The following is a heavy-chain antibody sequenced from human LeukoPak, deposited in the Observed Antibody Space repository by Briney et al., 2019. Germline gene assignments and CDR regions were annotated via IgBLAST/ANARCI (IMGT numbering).Heavy chain of an antibody. CDR2: ISAGGGST. J-gene: IGHJ4*02. CDR1: GFTFSSYA. D-gene: IGHD6-19*01. Sequence: PGGSLRLSCAASGFTFSSYAMTWVRQAPGKGLEWVSAISAGGGSTYYADSVKGRFTISRDNSKNTLYLQLNSLRAEDTAVYYCAKAGGWTNYFDSWGERALVTASS. V-gene: IGHV3-23*01. CDR3: AKAGGWTNYFDS.